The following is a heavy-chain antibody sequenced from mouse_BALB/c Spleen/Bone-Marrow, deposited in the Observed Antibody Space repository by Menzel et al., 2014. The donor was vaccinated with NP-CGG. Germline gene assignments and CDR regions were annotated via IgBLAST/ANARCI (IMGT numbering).Heavy chain of an antibody. D-gene: IGHD2-14*01. V-gene: IGHV14-3*02. CDR2: IDPANGNT. CDR1: GFNVKDTY. J-gene: IGHJ3*01. CDR3: ATYYRYDRRFAY. Sequence: EVKVVESGAELVKPGASVKLSCTASGFNVKDTYMHWVKQRPGQGLEWIGRIDPANGNTKYDPKFQGKATITADTSSNTAYLQLSSLTSEDTAVYYCATYYRYDRRFAYWGQGTLVTVSA.